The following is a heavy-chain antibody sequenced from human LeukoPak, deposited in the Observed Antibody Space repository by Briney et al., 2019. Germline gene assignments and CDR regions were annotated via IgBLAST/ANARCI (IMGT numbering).Heavy chain of an antibody. Sequence: EASVKVSCKASGYTFTSYAMNWVRQAPGQGLEWMGWINTNTGNPTYAQGFTGRFVFSLDTSVSTAYLQISSLKAEDTAVYYCARLLSIAARRGVWDNWFDPWGQGTLVTVSS. CDR2: INTNTGNP. V-gene: IGHV7-4-1*02. CDR3: ARLLSIAARRGVWDNWFDP. D-gene: IGHD6-6*01. J-gene: IGHJ5*02. CDR1: GYTFTSYA.